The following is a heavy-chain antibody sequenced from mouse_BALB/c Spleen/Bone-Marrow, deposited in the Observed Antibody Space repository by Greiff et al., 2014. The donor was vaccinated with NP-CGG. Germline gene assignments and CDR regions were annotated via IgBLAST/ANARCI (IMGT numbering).Heavy chain of an antibody. J-gene: IGHJ4*01. V-gene: IGHV3-8*02. Sequence: VQLQQSGPSLVKPSQTLSLTCSVTGDSITSGYWNWLRKFPGNKLEYMGYISYSGSTYHNPVLKSRVSFTRDTSKNQYYLQLNSVTTEDTATYYCASSYDLLWVDYWGQGTSVTVSS. CDR1: GDSITSGY. CDR2: ISYSGST. CDR3: ASSYDLLWVDY. D-gene: IGHD2-10*01.